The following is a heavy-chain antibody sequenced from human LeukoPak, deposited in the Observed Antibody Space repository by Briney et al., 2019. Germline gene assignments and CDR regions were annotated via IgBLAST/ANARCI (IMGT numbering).Heavy chain of an antibody. CDR1: GGSISSSSYY. CDR2: IYSSGST. Sequence: SETLSLTCTVSGGSISSSSYYWGWIRQPPGEGLAWIGSIYSSGSTYYNPSLKSRVTISADTSRNLFSLKLSSVTAADTAVYYCARLGRIVATIGNYWGQGTLVTVST. J-gene: IGHJ4*02. V-gene: IGHV4-39*01. CDR3: ARLGRIVATIGNY. D-gene: IGHD5-12*01.